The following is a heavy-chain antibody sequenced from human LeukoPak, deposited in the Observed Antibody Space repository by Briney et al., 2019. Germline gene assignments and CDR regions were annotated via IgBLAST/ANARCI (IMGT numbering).Heavy chain of an antibody. J-gene: IGHJ4*02. Sequence: ASVTLSFTSSGYTFTIYAIHWVRQAPGQTPEWMGWINAGNGNTKYSQEFQGRVTMTRDTSASTAYMELSSLRSEDMAVYYCARSYSSGWYLLNWGQGTLVTVSS. V-gene: IGHV1-3*03. CDR3: ARSYSSGWYLLN. D-gene: IGHD6-19*01. CDR2: INAGNGNT. CDR1: GYTFTIYA.